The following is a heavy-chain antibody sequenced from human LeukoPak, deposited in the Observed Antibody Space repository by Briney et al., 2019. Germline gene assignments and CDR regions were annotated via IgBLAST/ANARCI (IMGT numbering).Heavy chain of an antibody. CDR1: GFTFSSYG. J-gene: IGHJ4*02. V-gene: IGHV3-23*01. Sequence: GSLRLSCAASGFTFSSYGMSWVRQAPGKGLEWFSAISGSGGSTYYADSGKGRFTISRDNSKNTLYLKMKSLRAEDTAVYYCAKVRYFDWLYLFDSWGQGTLVSVSS. CDR3: AKVRYFDWLYLFDS. D-gene: IGHD3-9*01. CDR2: ISGSGGST.